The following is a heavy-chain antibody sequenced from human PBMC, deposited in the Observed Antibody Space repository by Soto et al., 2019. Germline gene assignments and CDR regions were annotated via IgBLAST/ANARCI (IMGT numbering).Heavy chain of an antibody. CDR2: IYSGGST. D-gene: IGHD3-10*01. CDR3: ARDVRITMVRGVIGYYGMDV. V-gene: IGHV3-66*01. J-gene: IGHJ6*02. Sequence: PVQPLDSPSVIYSGGSTYYADSVKGRFTISRDNSKNTLYLQMNSLRAEDTAVYYCARDVRITMVRGVIGYYGMDVWGQGTTVTVSS.